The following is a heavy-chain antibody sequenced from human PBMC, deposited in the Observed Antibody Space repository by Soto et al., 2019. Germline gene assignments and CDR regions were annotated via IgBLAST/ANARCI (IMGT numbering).Heavy chain of an antibody. Sequence: EVQLVESGGGLVQPGRSLRLSCAASGFAFDDYAMHWVRQTPGKGLEWVSGMSWNPISIGYAGSVKGRFTISRDNAKKSLYLQMGSLRIEDTALYYCVKGQIRGNSGWGRDFDYWGQRVLVTVSS. CDR2: MSWNPISI. CDR3: VKGQIRGNSGWGRDFDY. CDR1: GFAFDDYA. V-gene: IGHV3-9*01. J-gene: IGHJ4*02. D-gene: IGHD6-19*01.